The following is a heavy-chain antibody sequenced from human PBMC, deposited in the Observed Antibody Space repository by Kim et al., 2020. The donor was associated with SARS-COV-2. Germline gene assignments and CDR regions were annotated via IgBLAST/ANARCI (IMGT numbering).Heavy chain of an antibody. CDR2: IYWDDDK. V-gene: IGHV2-5*02. D-gene: IGHD3-9*01. Sequence: SGPTLVNPTQTLTLTCTFSGFSLSGSGVGVGWIRQPPGKALEWLALIYWDDDKRYSPSLESRVTITKDTSKNQVVLTMTTMDPADTATYYCARRITGYVVGMFGMDDWGQGTTVTVSS. J-gene: IGHJ6*02. CDR3: ARRITGYVVGMFGMDD. CDR1: GFSLSGSGVG.